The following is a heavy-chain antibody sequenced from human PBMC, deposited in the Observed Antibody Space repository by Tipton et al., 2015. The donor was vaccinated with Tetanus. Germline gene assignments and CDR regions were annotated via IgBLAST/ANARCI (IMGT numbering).Heavy chain of an antibody. Sequence: SLRLSCEASGFSVSGKSVSWVRQTPRKGLEWIAIQHSGGHTEYADSVKDRFTISRDNSKNTLYLQMNSLRAEDTAVYYCAKEGLSAFDYWGQGTLVTVSS. J-gene: IGHJ4*02. D-gene: IGHD6-13*01. CDR3: AKEGLSAFDY. V-gene: IGHV3-66*01. CDR1: GFSVSGKS. CDR2: QHSGGHT.